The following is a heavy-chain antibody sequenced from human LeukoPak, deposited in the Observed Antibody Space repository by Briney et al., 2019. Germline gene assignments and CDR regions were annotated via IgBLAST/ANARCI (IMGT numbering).Heavy chain of an antibody. CDR3: SRGSGWLSVY. V-gene: IGHV3-49*04. J-gene: IGHJ4*02. Sequence: PGGSLRLSCEASGFSMSVYWMSWVRQAPGKGLEWIGFISGGTTEYAASVKGRFTISRDDSTSIAYLQMNSLTTEDAAVYYCSRGSGWLSVYWGQGTLVTVSS. D-gene: IGHD6-19*01. CDR2: ISGGTT. CDR1: GFSMSVYW.